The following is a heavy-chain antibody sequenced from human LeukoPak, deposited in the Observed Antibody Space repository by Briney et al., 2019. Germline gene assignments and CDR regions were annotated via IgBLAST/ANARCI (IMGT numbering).Heavy chain of an antibody. CDR3: ARSEGPIAAAPGY. J-gene: IGHJ4*02. Sequence: PGRSLRLSCAASGFTFDDYGMSWVRQAPGKGLEWVSGINWNGGSTGYADSVKGRFTISRDNAKNSLYLQKNSLRAEDTALYYCARSEGPIAAAPGYWGQGTLVTVSS. D-gene: IGHD6-13*01. CDR1: GFTFDDYG. V-gene: IGHV3-20*04. CDR2: INWNGGST.